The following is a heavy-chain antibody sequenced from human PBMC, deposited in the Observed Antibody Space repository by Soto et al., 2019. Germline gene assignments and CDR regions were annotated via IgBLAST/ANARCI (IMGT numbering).Heavy chain of an antibody. D-gene: IGHD3-3*01. V-gene: IGHV4-39*01. CDR3: ASTLSYYDFWSGYYPPQLWFDP. CDR1: GGSISSSSYY. CDR2: IYYGGST. J-gene: IGHJ5*02. Sequence: NPSETLSLTCTVSGGSISSSSYYWGWIRQPPGKGLEWIGSIYYGGSTYYNPSLKSRVTISVDTSKNQFSLKLSSVTAADTAVYYCASTLSYYDFWSGYYPPQLWFDPRGQGTLVTVSS.